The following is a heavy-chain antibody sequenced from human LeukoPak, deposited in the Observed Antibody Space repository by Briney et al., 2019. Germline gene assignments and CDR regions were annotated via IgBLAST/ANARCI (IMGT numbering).Heavy chain of an antibody. CDR3: ARDRGPGVGATGYYFHY. Sequence: GSLRLSCAASGFTFSSYGMSWVRQPPGKGLEWIGYIYYTGSTNYNPSLKSRVTISVDTSKNQFSLKLSSVTAADTAVYYCARDRGPGVGATGYYFHYWGQGTLVTVSS. V-gene: IGHV4-59*01. CDR1: GFTFSSYG. D-gene: IGHD1-26*01. CDR2: IYYTGST. J-gene: IGHJ4*02.